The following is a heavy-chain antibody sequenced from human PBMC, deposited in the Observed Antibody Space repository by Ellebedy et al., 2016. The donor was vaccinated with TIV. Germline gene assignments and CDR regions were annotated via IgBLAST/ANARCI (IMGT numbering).Heavy chain of an antibody. V-gene: IGHV4-30-2*01. Sequence: SETLSLTCVVSGDSLASGDYAWSWLRQPPGKGLEWIAYIHHSGSANYNPSLQSRVTISVDRSKNQFSLKLTSLTAADTAVYYCARENFGRPHYYYAMDVWGQGTTVTVSS. CDR2: IHHSGSA. CDR3: ARENFGRPHYYYAMDV. J-gene: IGHJ6*02. D-gene: IGHD3-10*01. CDR1: GDSLASGDYA.